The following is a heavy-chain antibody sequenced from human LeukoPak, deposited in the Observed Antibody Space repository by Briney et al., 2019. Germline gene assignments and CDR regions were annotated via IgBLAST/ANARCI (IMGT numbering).Heavy chain of an antibody. Sequence: ASVKVSCKASGYTFTSYDINWVRQATGQGLEWMGWMNPNSGNTGYAQKFQGRVTMTRNTSISTAYMELSSLRSKDTAVYYCARAGRRIGTDHLGYWGQGTLVTVSS. CDR1: GYTFTSYD. V-gene: IGHV1-8*01. J-gene: IGHJ4*02. CDR2: MNPNSGNT. CDR3: ARAGRRIGTDHLGY. D-gene: IGHD1-26*01.